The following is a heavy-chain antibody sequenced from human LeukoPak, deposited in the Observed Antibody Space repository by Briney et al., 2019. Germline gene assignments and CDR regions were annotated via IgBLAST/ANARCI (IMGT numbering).Heavy chain of an antibody. V-gene: IGHV3-11*04. D-gene: IGHD3-22*01. CDR3: VRDDDRPDNGLDY. J-gene: IGHJ4*02. CDR2: ISDSSNTI. Sequence: GGSLRLSCAASGFTFSDYYISWIRQGPGKGLEWISYISDSSNTIKYADSVKGRFTISRDNAKNSLYLQMNSLRAEDTALYYCVRDDDRPDNGLDYWGQGTLVTVSS. CDR1: GFTFSDYY.